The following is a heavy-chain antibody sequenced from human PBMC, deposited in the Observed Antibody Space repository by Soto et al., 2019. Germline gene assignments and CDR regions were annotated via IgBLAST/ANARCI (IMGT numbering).Heavy chain of an antibody. D-gene: IGHD5-18*01. CDR2: INYRGTT. CDR1: GGSINSDGYY. CDR3: ARESYSLGRAFDI. J-gene: IGHJ4*01. Sequence: QVHLQESGPGLVKPSQTLSLTCTVSGGSINSDGYYWSWIRQHPEKGLEWIGYINYRGTTYYNPYLESRRTISVDTSENQFSLQLTSVIAADTALYYCARESYSLGRAFDIWGHGTLVTVSS. V-gene: IGHV4-31*03.